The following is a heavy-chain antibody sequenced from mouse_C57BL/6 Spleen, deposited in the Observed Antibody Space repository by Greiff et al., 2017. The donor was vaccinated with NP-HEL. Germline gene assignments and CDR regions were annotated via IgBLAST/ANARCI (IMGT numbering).Heavy chain of an antibody. Sequence: VQLQQPGAELVRPGSSVKLSCKASGYTFTSYWMDWVKQRPGQGLEWIGNIYPSDSETHYNQKFKDKATLTVDKSSSTAYMQLSSLTSEDSAVYYCARGGVYYDAMDDWGQGTSVTVSS. CDR1: GYTFTSYW. J-gene: IGHJ4*01. CDR3: ARGGVYYDAMDD. D-gene: IGHD2-1*01. V-gene: IGHV1-61*01. CDR2: IYPSDSET.